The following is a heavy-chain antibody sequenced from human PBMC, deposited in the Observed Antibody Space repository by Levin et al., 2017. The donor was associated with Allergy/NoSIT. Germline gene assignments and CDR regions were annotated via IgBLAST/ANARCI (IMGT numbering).Heavy chain of an antibody. CDR2: IYSAGNT. CDR3: ARVLIVNGALVAFDI. J-gene: IGHJ3*02. Sequence: PGGSLRLSCAASGLTFSSNYMTWVRQAPGKGLEWVSVIYSAGNTFYADSVKGRFTISRDNSKNTVYLQMNSLRAEDTAVYYCARVLIVNGALVAFDIWGQGTMVTVSS. CDR1: GLTFSSNY. D-gene: IGHD2-8*01. V-gene: IGHV3-66*01.